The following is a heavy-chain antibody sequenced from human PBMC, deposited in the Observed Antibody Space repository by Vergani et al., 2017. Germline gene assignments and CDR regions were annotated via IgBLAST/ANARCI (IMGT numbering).Heavy chain of an antibody. D-gene: IGHD3-16*01. Sequence: QVQLVQSGSELKKPGDSVKVSCKASGYIFTDYPITWVRQAPGQGLEWMGWINPKNGLTKYAQRFQGRVSLTRDTSITTAFMELSSLRSDDTAMYYCTSFPTETSEYYDSTGYYHRFFEKWGQGTLVTVSS. V-gene: IGHV1-2*02. CDR3: TSFPTETSEYYDSTGYYHRFFEK. J-gene: IGHJ4*02. CDR1: GYIFTDYP. CDR2: INPKNGLT.